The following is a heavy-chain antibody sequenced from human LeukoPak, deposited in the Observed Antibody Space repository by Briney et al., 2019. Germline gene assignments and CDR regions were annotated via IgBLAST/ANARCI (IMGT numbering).Heavy chain of an antibody. D-gene: IGHD6-13*01. CDR2: INPSGGST. V-gene: IGHV1-46*01. CDR1: GYTFTSYY. J-gene: IGHJ5*02. CDR3: ARAAAGTEILYNWFDP. Sequence: ASVKVSCKASGYTFTSYYMHWVRQAPGQGLEWMGIINPSGGSTSYARKFQGRVTMTRDMSTSTVYMELSSLRSEDTAVYYCARAAAGTEILYNWFDPWGQGTLVTVSS.